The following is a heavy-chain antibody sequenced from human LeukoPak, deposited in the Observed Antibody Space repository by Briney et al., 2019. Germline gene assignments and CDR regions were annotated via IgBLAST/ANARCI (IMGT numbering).Heavy chain of an antibody. CDR1: GFTFDDYG. CDR2: INWNGGST. D-gene: IGHD1-26*01. Sequence: PGGSLRLSCAASGFTFDDYGMSWVRQAPGKGLEWVSGINWNGGSTGYADSVKGRFTISRDNAKNSLYLQMNSLRAEDTALYYCAKDRPPGGSPLMDCWGQGTLVTVSS. CDR3: AKDRPPGGSPLMDC. V-gene: IGHV3-20*04. J-gene: IGHJ4*02.